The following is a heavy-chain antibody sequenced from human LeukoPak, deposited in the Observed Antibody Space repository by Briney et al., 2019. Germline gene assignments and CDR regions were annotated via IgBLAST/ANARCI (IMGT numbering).Heavy chain of an antibody. V-gene: IGHV1-58*02. CDR3: AAIRYYGSGSKGGTYYGMDV. Sequence: SVKVSCKASGFTFTSSAMQWVRQARGQRLEWIGWIVVGSDNTNYAQKFQERVTITRDMSTSTAYMELSSLRSEDTAVYYCAAIRYYGSGSKGGTYYGMDVWGQGTTVTVSS. CDR2: IVVGSDNT. CDR1: GFTFTSSA. D-gene: IGHD3-10*01. J-gene: IGHJ6*02.